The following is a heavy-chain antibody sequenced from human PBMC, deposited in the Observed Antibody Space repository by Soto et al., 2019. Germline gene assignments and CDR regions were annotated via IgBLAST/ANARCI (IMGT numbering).Heavy chain of an antibody. J-gene: IGHJ5*02. CDR3: ARDWGTTTVSLNWFDP. CDR2: INAGNGNT. D-gene: IGHD4-17*01. CDR1: GYTFTTYA. Sequence: QVPLVQSGAEEKKPGASVKVSCKASGYTFTTYAMHWVRQAPGQRLEWMGWINAGNGNTKYSQKFQGRVTITRDTSASTAYMELSSLRSEDTAVYYCARDWGTTTVSLNWFDPWGQGTLVTVSS. V-gene: IGHV1-3*05.